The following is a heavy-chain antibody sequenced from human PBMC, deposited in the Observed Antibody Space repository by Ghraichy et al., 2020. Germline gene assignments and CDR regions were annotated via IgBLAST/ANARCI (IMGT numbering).Heavy chain of an antibody. CDR1: GFTFSSYG. CDR3: VSARVRYGSGSYLLDY. J-gene: IGHJ4*02. D-gene: IGHD3-10*01. Sequence: LSLTCAASGFTFSSYGMHWVRQAPGKGLEWVAFIRYDGSNKYYADSVKGRFTISRDNSKNTLYLQMNSLRAEDTAVYYCVSARVRYGSGSYLLDYWGQGTLVTVSS. CDR2: IRYDGSNK. V-gene: IGHV3-30*02.